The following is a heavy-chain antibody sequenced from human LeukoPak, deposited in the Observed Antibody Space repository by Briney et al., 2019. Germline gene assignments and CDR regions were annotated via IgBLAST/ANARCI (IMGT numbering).Heavy chain of an antibody. V-gene: IGHV1-2*06. D-gene: IGHD6-13*01. CDR2: INPNSGGT. CDR3: ARVGYSSSWYFDY. CDR1: GYTFTGYY. J-gene: IGHJ4*02. Sequence: ASVKVSCKASGYTFTGYYMHWVRQAPGQGLEGMGRINPNSGGTNYAQKFQGSVTMTRDTSISTAYMELSRLRSDDTAVYYCARVGYSSSWYFDYWGQGTLVTVSS.